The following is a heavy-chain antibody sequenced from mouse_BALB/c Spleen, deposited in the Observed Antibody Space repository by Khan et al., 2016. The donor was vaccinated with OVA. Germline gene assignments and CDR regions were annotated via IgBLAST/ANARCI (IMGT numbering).Heavy chain of an antibody. D-gene: IGHD4-1*02. CDR3: ARVDTTALDC. Sequence: QVQLKQSGTELARPGASVKLSCKASGYTFTDYYITWVKQRTGQGLEWIGEIYPGSGNIYYNENFKGKATLTADKSSSTAYIHLSSLTSEDSAVNFCARVDTTALDCWGQGTTSTVSS. J-gene: IGHJ2*01. CDR2: IYPGSGNI. V-gene: IGHV1-77*01. CDR1: GYTFTDYY.